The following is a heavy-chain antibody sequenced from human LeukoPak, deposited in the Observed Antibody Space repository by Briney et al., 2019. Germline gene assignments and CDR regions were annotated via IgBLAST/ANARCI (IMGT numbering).Heavy chain of an antibody. CDR2: ISYDGSNK. CDR3: ARDGLRWLKTFYYYMDV. J-gene: IGHJ6*03. Sequence: GGSLRLSCAASGFAFSSYGMHWVRQAPGKGLEWVAVISYDGSNKYYADSVKGRFTISRDNSKNTLYVQMNSLRAEDTAVYYCARDGLRWLKTFYYYMDVWGKGTTVTVSS. V-gene: IGHV3-30*19. D-gene: IGHD3-22*01. CDR1: GFAFSSYG.